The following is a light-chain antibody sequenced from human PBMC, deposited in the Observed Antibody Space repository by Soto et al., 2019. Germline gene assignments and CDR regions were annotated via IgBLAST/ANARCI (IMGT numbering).Light chain of an antibody. CDR3: VLYMGSGIWV. CDR2: STN. Sequence: QTVVTQEPSFSVSPGTTVTLTCGLSSGSVSTNYYPTWYQQAPGQAPRTLIHSTNTRSSGVPDRFSGSILGNKAALTITGAQADDESDYYCVLYMGSGIWVFGGGTKLTVL. J-gene: IGLJ3*02. CDR1: SGSVSTNYY. V-gene: IGLV8-61*01.